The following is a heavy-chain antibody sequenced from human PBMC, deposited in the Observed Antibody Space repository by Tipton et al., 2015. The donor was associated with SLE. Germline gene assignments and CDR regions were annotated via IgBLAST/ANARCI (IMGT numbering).Heavy chain of an antibody. V-gene: IGHV4-61*09. J-gene: IGHJ1*01. CDR2: IYTSGST. CDR3: ARYGTYDGSRYFQH. CDR1: GVSISSGSYY. D-gene: IGHD1-26*01. Sequence: TLSLTCTVSGVSISSGSYYWSWIRQPAGKGLEWIGYIYTSGSTNYNPSLKSRVTISVDTSKNQFSLKLSSVTAADTALYYCARYGTYDGSRYFQHWGQGTLVTVSS.